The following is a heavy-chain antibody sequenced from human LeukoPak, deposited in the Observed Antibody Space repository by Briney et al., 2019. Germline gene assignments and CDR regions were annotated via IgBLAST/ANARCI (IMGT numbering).Heavy chain of an antibody. CDR2: ISAYNGNT. V-gene: IGHV1-18*01. Sequence: ASVKVSCKASGYTFTSYGISWVRQAPGQGLEWMGWISAYNGNTNYAQKLQGRVTMTTDTSTSTAYMELRSLRSDDTAVYYCAICKAARPYYYYGMDVWGQGTTVTVSS. CDR1: GYTFTSYG. J-gene: IGHJ6*02. D-gene: IGHD6-6*01. CDR3: AICKAARPYYYYGMDV.